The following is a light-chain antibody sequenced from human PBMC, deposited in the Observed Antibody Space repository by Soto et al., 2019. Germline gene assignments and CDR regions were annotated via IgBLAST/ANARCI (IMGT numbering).Light chain of an antibody. J-gene: IGKJ1*01. V-gene: IGKV1-39*01. Sequence: IQMTQSPSSLSASVGDRVTITFRASQSISSYLNWYQQKPGKAPKLLIYAASRLQSGVPSRFSGSGSVTDFTLTISSLQPEDFATYYCQQSYSTPRTFGQGTKVDIK. CDR1: QSISSY. CDR2: AAS. CDR3: QQSYSTPRT.